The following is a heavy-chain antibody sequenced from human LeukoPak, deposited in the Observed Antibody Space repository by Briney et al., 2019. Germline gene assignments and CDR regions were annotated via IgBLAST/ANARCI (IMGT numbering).Heavy chain of an antibody. Sequence: GGSLRLSCAASGFTFSDHAMHWVRQAPGKGLEWVSAVGIAADTFYPGSVKGRFTISRDNAKNSLYLQMNSLRAEDTAVYYCARSIAARLPYDYWGQGTLVTVSS. CDR2: VGIAADT. J-gene: IGHJ4*02. V-gene: IGHV3-13*01. CDR3: ARSIAARLPYDY. CDR1: GFTFSDHA. D-gene: IGHD6-6*01.